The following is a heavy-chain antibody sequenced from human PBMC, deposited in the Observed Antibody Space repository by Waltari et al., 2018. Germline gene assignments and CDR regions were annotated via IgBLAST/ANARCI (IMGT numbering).Heavy chain of an antibody. Sequence: EVQLVESGGGLVQPGGSLRLYCAVSGFTFSTYSMPWVRQAPGKGLEWVANIKQDGTEKYYVDSVKGRFSISRDNGKNLLYLHMNSLRADDTAVYYCARDEMHRTTWYHFWGQGTQVTVSS. CDR2: IKQDGTEK. J-gene: IGHJ4*02. D-gene: IGHD6-13*01. CDR3: ARDEMHRTTWYHF. CDR1: GFTFSTYS. V-gene: IGHV3-7*04.